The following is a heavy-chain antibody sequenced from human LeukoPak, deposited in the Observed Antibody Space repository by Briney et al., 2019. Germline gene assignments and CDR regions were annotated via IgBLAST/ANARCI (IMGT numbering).Heavy chain of an antibody. J-gene: IGHJ4*02. CDR3: ARTYYYGSGSHGRFDY. CDR2: IYTSGST. Sequence: SQTLSLTCTVSGGSISSGSYYWSWIRQPAGKGLEWIGRIYTSGSTNYNPSLKGRVTISVDTSKNQFSLKLSSVTAADTAVYYCARTYYYGSGSHGRFDYWGQGTLVTVSS. CDR1: GGSISSGSYY. D-gene: IGHD3-10*01. V-gene: IGHV4-61*02.